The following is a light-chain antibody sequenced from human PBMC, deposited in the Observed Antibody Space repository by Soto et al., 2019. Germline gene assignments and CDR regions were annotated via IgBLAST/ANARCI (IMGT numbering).Light chain of an antibody. J-gene: IGKJ4*01. CDR3: QRYNSVPLT. Sequence: DIQMTQSPSSLSASVGDRVDITCRASQGISIFLAWYQQKPGKVPKLLISTASTLQSGVPSRFSGSGSGTDFPLTISSLQPEDVATYYCQRYNSVPLTFGGGTKVEI. V-gene: IGKV1-27*01. CDR2: TAS. CDR1: QGISIF.